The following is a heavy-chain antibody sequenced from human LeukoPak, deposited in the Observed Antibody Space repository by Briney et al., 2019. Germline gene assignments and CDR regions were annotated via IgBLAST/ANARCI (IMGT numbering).Heavy chain of an antibody. CDR2: INGHDGNT. J-gene: IGHJ4*02. CDR3: ATNAGMPVAGSFY. D-gene: IGHD6-19*01. CDR1: GYSFTTYG. Sequence: ASVKVSCKASGYSFTTYGVAWVRQAPGQGLEWMGWINGHDGNTNYAQKFQGRVTMTTDTSTSTAYMELRRLRSDDTAFYYCATNAGMPVAGSFYWGQGTLVTVSS. V-gene: IGHV1-18*01.